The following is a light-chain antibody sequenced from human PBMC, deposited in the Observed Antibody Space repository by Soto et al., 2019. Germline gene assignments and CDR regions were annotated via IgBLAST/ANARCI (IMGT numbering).Light chain of an antibody. J-gene: IGLJ1*01. CDR1: STDVGGYNY. Sequence: SALTQPPSASGSPGHSVTISCTGTSTDVGGYNYVSWFQQHPGKAPKLIIHEVNQRPSGVPDRFSGSKSGNTASLTVSGLQAEDEGTYYCSSYGGYNNVVFGTGTKVTVL. V-gene: IGLV2-8*01. CDR2: EVN. CDR3: SSYGGYNNVV.